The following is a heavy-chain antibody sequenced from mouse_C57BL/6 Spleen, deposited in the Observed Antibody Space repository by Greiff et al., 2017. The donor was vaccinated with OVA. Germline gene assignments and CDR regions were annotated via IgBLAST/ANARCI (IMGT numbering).Heavy chain of an antibody. D-gene: IGHD2-2*01. V-gene: IGHV1-55*01. Sequence: VQLQQSGAELVKPGASVKMSCKASGYTFTSYWITWVKQRPGQGLEWIGDIYPGSGSTNYNEKFKSKATLTVDTSSSTAYMQLSSLTSEDSAVYYCARWYGYDGGFAYWGQGTLVTVSA. CDR1: GYTFTSYW. CDR2: IYPGSGST. CDR3: ARWYGYDGGFAY. J-gene: IGHJ3*01.